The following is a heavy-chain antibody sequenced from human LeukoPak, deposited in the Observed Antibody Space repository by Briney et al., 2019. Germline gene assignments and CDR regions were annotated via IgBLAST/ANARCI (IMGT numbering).Heavy chain of an antibody. V-gene: IGHV3-23*01. CDR1: GFTISSYA. D-gene: IGHD3-22*01. Sequence: GGSLRLSCAGSGFTISSYAMSWVRQAPGKGLEWVSSISAGGSSTYYTGSVKGRFTISRDNSKNTLYLQMNSLRAEDTAVYYCAKLFPMTLAWGQGTLVIVSS. J-gene: IGHJ5*02. CDR3: AKLFPMTLA. CDR2: ISAGGSST.